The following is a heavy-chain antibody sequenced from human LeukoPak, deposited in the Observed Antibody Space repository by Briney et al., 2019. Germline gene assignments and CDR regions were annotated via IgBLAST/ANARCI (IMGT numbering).Heavy chain of an antibody. V-gene: IGHV4-34*01. CDR2: INHSGST. D-gene: IGHD4-17*01. Sequence: SETLSLTCAVYGGSSSGYYWSWIRQPPGKGLEWIGEINHSGSTNYDPSLKSRVTISVDTSKNQFSLKLSSVTAADTAVYYCARGPKPTTAKRRPYYYYYGMDVWGQGTTVTVSS. J-gene: IGHJ6*02. CDR1: GGSSSGYY. CDR3: ARGPKPTTAKRRPYYYYYGMDV.